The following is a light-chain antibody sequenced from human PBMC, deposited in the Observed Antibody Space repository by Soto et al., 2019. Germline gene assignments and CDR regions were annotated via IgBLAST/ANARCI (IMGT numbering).Light chain of an antibody. CDR2: KAS. Sequence: DIQMTHSPSTLSASIEDRVTMACRASQSISSWLAWYQQKPGKAPKLLIYKASSLESGVPSRFSGSGSGTEFTLTISSLETEDFAVYYCQQYGSSGTFGQGTKVDIK. CDR1: QSISSW. V-gene: IGKV1-5*03. J-gene: IGKJ1*01. CDR3: QQYGSSGT.